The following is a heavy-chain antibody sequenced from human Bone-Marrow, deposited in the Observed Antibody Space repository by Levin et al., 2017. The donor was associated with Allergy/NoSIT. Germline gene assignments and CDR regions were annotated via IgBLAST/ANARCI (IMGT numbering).Heavy chain of an antibody. CDR1: GYTFTNYY. Sequence: SGESLKISCRASGYTFTNYYITWVRQAPGQGPEWVGILNPRGGNTIYAPKFQDRVTMTGDTSTTTVYMEMRSLTSEDTAVYYCVKAGLKVVEAATWSQDWHFDHWGRGTQIIVSS. CDR2: LNPRGGNT. J-gene: IGHJ2*01. CDR3: VKAGLKVVEAATWSQDWHFDH. V-gene: IGHV1-46*03. D-gene: IGHD2-15*01.